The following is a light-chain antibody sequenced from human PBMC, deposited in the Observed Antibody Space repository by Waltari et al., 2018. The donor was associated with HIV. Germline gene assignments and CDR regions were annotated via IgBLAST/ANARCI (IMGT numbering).Light chain of an antibody. CDR3: SSYTSSSTNV. CDR2: DVS. Sequence: QSALTQPASVSGPPGQSITISCPGPTSAVDGYNYVSWYQQHPGKVPKLMIYDVSNRPSGVSNRFSGSKSGNTASLTISGLQAEDEADYYCSSYTSSSTNVFGTGTKVTVL. CDR1: TSAVDGYNY. J-gene: IGLJ1*01. V-gene: IGLV2-14*03.